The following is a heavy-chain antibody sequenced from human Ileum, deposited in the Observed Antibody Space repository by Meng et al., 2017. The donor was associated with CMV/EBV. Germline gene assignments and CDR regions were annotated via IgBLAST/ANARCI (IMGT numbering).Heavy chain of an antibody. CDR1: GASISRSTYY. D-gene: IGHD2-21*02. CDR2: IYYSGGT. CDR3: ASGDSLRAVDF. Sequence: QPQLQESGQGLVKPSETLSLTCTVSGASISRSTYYWGWIRQPPGKGLEWIGSIYYSGGTYYNPSLKSRVTISVDTSKNQFSLKLNSVTAADTAVYYCASGDSLRAVDFWGQGTLVTVSS. J-gene: IGHJ4*02. V-gene: IGHV4-39*07.